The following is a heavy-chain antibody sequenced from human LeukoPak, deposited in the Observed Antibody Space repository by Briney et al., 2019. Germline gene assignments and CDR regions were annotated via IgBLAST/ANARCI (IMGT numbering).Heavy chain of an antibody. D-gene: IGHD5-18*01. J-gene: IGHJ4*02. Sequence: SETLSLTCTVSGGSISSYYWSWIRQPPGKGLEWIGYIYYSGSTNYDPSLKSRVTISVDTSKNQFSLKLSSVTAADTAVYYCARGPRGYSYGYLGYWGQGTLVTVSS. CDR2: IYYSGST. V-gene: IGHV4-59*01. CDR3: ARGPRGYSYGYLGY. CDR1: GGSISSYY.